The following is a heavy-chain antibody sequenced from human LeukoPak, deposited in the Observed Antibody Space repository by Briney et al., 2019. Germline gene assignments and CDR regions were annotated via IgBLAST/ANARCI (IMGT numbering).Heavy chain of an antibody. V-gene: IGHV1-2*02. CDR1: GYTFTGYY. Sequence: ASVKVSCKASGYTFTGYYMHWVRQAPGQGLEWMGWINPNSGGTNYAQKFQGRVTTTEDTSTDTAYMELSSLRSEDTAVYYCARARGYYGSGSYVSHFDYWGQGTLVTVSS. CDR3: ARARGYYGSGSYVSHFDY. CDR2: INPNSGGT. D-gene: IGHD3-10*01. J-gene: IGHJ4*02.